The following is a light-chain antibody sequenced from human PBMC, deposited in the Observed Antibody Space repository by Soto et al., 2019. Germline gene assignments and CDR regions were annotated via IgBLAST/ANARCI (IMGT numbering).Light chain of an antibody. J-gene: IGKJ1*01. V-gene: IGKV3-20*01. CDR3: QQYGTVPWT. CDR1: QSVSSNY. Sequence: EVVLTQSPGTLSLSPGQRATISCRASQSVSSNYLAWYQQKVGQAPRLLIYAASNRARGIADRFGGSGSGTDFTLTVNRLEPEDFAVYYCQQYGTVPWTFGQGTKVEI. CDR2: AAS.